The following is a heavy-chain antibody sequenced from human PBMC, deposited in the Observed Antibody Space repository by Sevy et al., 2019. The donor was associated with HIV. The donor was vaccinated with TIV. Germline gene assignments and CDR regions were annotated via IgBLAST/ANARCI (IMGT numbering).Heavy chain of an antibody. Sequence: GGSLRLSCAASGFTFSSYSMNWVRQAPGKGLEWVSSISSSSSYIYYADSVKGRFTISRDNAKNSLYLQMNSLRAEDTAVYYCVSEDIVLVPAAPFDYWGQGTLVTVSS. CDR1: GFTFSSYS. CDR3: VSEDIVLVPAAPFDY. D-gene: IGHD2-2*01. V-gene: IGHV3-21*01. J-gene: IGHJ4*02. CDR2: ISSSSSYI.